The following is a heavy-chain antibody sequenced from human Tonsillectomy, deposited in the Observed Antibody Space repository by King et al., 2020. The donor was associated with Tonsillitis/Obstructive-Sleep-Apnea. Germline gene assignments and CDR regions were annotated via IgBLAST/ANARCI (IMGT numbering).Heavy chain of an antibody. Sequence: VQLVESGGGLVQPGGSLRLSCAASRFTFSSYAMSWVRQAPGKGLEWVSAIGGSGGSTYYADSVEGRFTISRDNSKNTLFLQMNSLRAEDTPVYYCAKDPYDGVDYWGQGTLVTVSS. CDR3: AKDPYDGVDY. D-gene: IGHD1-1*01. CDR2: IGGSGGST. V-gene: IGHV3-23*04. J-gene: IGHJ4*02. CDR1: RFTFSSYA.